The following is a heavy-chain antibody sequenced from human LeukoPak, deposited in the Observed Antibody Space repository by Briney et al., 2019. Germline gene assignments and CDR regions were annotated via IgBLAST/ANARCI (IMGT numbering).Heavy chain of an antibody. J-gene: IGHJ4*02. V-gene: IGHV1-2*02. CDR2: INPNSGGT. Sequence: ASVKVSCKASGYTFTGYYIQWVRQAPGQGLEWMGWINPNSGGTTYAQKFQGRVTMTRDTSISTAYMELSRLRSDDTAVYYCARHHNGDYGLVYLDYWGRGTLVTVSP. CDR3: ARHHNGDYGLVYLDY. CDR1: GYTFTGYY. D-gene: IGHD4-17*01.